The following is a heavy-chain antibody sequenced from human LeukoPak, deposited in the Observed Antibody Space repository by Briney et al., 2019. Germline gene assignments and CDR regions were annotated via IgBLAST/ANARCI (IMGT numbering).Heavy chain of an antibody. CDR3: ARAIRSRITIFGVVPAEFDP. Sequence: SQTLSLTCTVYGGSISSGGCSWSWIRQPPGKGLEWIGYIYYSGSTNYNPSLKSRVTISVDTSKNQFSLKLSSVTAADTAVYYCARAIRSRITIFGVVPAEFDPWGQGTLVTVSS. J-gene: IGHJ5*02. CDR1: GGSISSGGCS. V-gene: IGHV4-61*08. CDR2: IYYSGST. D-gene: IGHD3-3*01.